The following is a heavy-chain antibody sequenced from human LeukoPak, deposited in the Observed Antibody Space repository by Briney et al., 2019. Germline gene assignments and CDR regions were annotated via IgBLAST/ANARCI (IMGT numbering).Heavy chain of an antibody. D-gene: IGHD4-23*01. V-gene: IGHV1-46*01. CDR1: GYTFTSYY. J-gene: IGHJ4*02. Sequence: GASLKVSCDASGYTFTSYYMHWVRQPPGQGLEWMGIINPSGGSTSYAQQFQGRVTMTRDTSTSTVYMELSKLRSGDTAVYYCAILDDGGNSGGTFDYWGQGTLVTVSS. CDR2: INPSGGST. CDR3: AILDDGGNSGGTFDY.